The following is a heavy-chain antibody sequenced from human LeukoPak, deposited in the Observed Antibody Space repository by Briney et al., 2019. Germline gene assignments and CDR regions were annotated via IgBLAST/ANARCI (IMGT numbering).Heavy chain of an antibody. Sequence: ASVKVSCKASGYTFTSYDINWVRQATGQGLEWMGWMNPNSGNTGYAQKFQGRVAMTRDTSTSTVYMELSSLRSEDTAVYYCARTGIVGAEIYFDYWGQGTLVTVSS. J-gene: IGHJ4*02. CDR3: ARTGIVGAEIYFDY. CDR1: GYTFTSYD. V-gene: IGHV1-8*01. CDR2: MNPNSGNT. D-gene: IGHD1-26*01.